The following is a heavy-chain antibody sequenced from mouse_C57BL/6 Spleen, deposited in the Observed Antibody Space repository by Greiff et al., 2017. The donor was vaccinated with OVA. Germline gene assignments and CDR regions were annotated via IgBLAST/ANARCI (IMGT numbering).Heavy chain of an antibody. CDR3: ARGDGYYVDY. CDR2: IYPGGGYT. D-gene: IGHD2-3*01. Sequence: VQLVESGAELVRPGTSVKMSCKASGYTFTNYWIGWAKQRPGHGLEWIGDIYPGGGYTNYNEKFKGKATLTADKSSSTAYMQFSSLTSEDSAIYYCARGDGYYVDYWGQGTTLTVSS. V-gene: IGHV1-63*01. CDR1: GYTFTNYW. J-gene: IGHJ2*01.